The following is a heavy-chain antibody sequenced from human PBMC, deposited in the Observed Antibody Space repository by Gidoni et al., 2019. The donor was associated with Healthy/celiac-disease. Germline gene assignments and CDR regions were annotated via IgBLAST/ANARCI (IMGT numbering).Heavy chain of an antibody. J-gene: IGHJ4*02. CDR1: GFPFSGYA. D-gene: IGHD3-9*01. CDR3: ARVRSDWLSSFDY. CDR2: ISYDGSNK. V-gene: IGHV3-30*04. Sequence: QVQLVESGGGVVQTGRSLRLSCAASGFPFSGYAMHWCRQAPGKGLEWVAVISYDGSNKYYADSVKGRFTISRDNSKNTLYLQMNSLRAEDTAVYYCARVRSDWLSSFDYWGQGTLVTVSS.